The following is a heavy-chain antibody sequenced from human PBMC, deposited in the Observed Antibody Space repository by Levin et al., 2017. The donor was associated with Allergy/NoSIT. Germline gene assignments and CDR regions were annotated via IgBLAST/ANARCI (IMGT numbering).Heavy chain of an antibody. CDR1: FVSLTTTGWF. D-gene: IGHD3-16*01. J-gene: IGHJ3*02. V-gene: IGHV2-70*19. CDR3: ARLRGGQRCAWHDAFDI. CDR2: IGWDDDK. Sequence: TFFVSFVSLTTTGWFLSFLLPPPFPALAWLALIGWDDDKLYSRSLKTRLTISKDTSRNQVALTLINMDLLDTGTYYCARLRGGQRCAWHDAFDIWGQGSMVTVSS.